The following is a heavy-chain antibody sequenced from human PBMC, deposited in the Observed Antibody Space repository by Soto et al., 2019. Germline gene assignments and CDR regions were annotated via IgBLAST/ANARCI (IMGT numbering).Heavy chain of an antibody. CDR1: GFTVSSNY. CDR3: ARVSDFWYYYYMDV. V-gene: IGHV3-53*04. J-gene: IGHJ6*03. CDR2: IYSGGST. D-gene: IGHD3-3*01. Sequence: PGGSLRLSCAASGFTVSSNYMSWVRQAPGKGLEWVSFIYSGGSTYYADSVKGRFTISRHNSKNTLYLQMNSLRAEDTAVYYCARVSDFWYYYYMDVWGKGTTVTVSS.